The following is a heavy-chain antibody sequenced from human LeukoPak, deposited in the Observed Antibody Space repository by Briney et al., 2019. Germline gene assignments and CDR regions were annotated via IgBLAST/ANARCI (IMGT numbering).Heavy chain of an antibody. D-gene: IGHD3-22*01. V-gene: IGHV1-8*01. J-gene: IGHJ6*02. CDR2: MNPNSGNT. CDR1: GYTFTSYD. CDR3: ASPVYYDSSGFHGGGDYYYGMDV. Sequence: GASVKVSCKASGYTFTSYDINWVRQATGQGLEWMGWMNPNSGNTGYAQKFQGRVTMTRNTSISTAYMELSSLRSEDTAVYYCASPVYYDSSGFHGGGDYYYGMDVWGQGTTVTVSS.